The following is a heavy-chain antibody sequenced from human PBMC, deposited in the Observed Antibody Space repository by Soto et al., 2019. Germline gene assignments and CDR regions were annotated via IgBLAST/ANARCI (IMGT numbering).Heavy chain of an antibody. J-gene: IGHJ6*02. D-gene: IGHD3-22*01. V-gene: IGHV4-59*12. CDR2: IYYSGST. CDR3: ARVNYDSSGYYYYYGMDV. CDR1: GGSISSYY. Sequence: SSETLSLTCTVSGGSISSYYWSWIRQPPGKGLEWIGYIYYSGSTNYNPSLKSRVTISVDTSKNQFSLKLSSVTAADTAVYYCARVNYDSSGYYYYYGMDVWGQGTTVTVSS.